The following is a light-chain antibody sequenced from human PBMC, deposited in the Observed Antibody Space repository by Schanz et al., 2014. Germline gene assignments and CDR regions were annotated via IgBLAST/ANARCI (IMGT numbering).Light chain of an antibody. CDR1: QSVSSN. J-gene: IGKJ3*01. Sequence: EIVMTQSPATLSVSPGERATLSCRASQSVSSNLVWYQQKPGQAPRLLIYGASTRATGVPARFSGSGSGTDFTLTIGRLEPEDFAVYYCHQCDTSPFTFGPGTKVEIK. CDR3: HQCDTSPFT. CDR2: GAS. V-gene: IGKV3-15*01.